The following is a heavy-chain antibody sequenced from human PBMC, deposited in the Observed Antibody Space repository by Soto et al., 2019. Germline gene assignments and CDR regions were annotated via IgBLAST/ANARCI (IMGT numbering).Heavy chain of an antibody. D-gene: IGHD6-25*01. CDR2: INSDGSST. CDR3: ARTSAALAFDI. J-gene: IGHJ3*02. V-gene: IGHV3-74*01. Sequence: GGSLRLSCAASGFTFSSYWMHWVRQAPGKGLVWVSRINSDGSSTSYADSVKGRFTISRDNAKNTLYLQMNSLRAEDTAVYYCARTSAALAFDIWGQGTMVTVSS. CDR1: GFTFSSYW.